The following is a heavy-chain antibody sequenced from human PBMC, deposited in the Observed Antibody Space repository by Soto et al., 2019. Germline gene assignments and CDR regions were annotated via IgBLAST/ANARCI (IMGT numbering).Heavy chain of an antibody. CDR2: ISHSGSST. V-gene: IGHV3-23*01. D-gene: IGHD1-1*01. CDR3: AKVPTGEMGTVFQAFDI. CDR1: VFTFRNYA. J-gene: IGHJ3*02. Sequence: GSLRLSSAASVFTFRNYAMSWVRQAPGQGLEWVSSISHSGSSTYYADSVKGRFTISRDNSKNTLDLQMSTLRGKDTAVYYCAKVPTGEMGTVFQAFDIWGQGTMVTVSS.